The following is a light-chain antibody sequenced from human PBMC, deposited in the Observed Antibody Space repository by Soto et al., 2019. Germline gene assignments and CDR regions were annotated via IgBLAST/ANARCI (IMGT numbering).Light chain of an antibody. CDR2: DVS. Sequence: QSALTQPASVSGSPGQSITISCTGTSSDVGGYNFVSWYQQHPGKAPKLIIYDVSNRPSGVSYRFSGSKSGNTASLTISGLQAEDEADYYCCSYTGRSTHVFGPWTKLTVL. CDR1: SSDVGGYNF. V-gene: IGLV2-14*01. J-gene: IGLJ1*01. CDR3: CSYTGRSTHV.